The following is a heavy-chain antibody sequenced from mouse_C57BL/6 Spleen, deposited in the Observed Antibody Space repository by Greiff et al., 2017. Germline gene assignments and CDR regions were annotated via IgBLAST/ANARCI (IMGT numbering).Heavy chain of an antibody. CDR2: IDPENGDT. J-gene: IGHJ4*01. V-gene: IGHV14-4*01. CDR1: GFNIKDDY. Sequence: SGAELVRPGASVKLSCTASGFNIKDDYMHWVKQRPEQGLEWIGWIDPENGDTEYASKFQGKATITADTSSNTAYLQRSSLTSEDTAVYYCTSDYGSSDAMDYWGQGTSVTVSS. CDR3: TSDYGSSDAMDY. D-gene: IGHD1-1*01.